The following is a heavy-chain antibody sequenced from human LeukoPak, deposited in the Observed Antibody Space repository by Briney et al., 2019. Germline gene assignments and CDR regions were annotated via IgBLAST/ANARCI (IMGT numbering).Heavy chain of an antibody. V-gene: IGHV1-2*06. Sequence: RASVKVSCKASGYTFSGHYLHWVRQAPGQGLEWMGRINPNTGVTQYTENFQGRVTMTGDTSISTAYMELSRLRSDDTAVYYCARGGLIAVAAAVDYWGQGTLVTVSS. CDR3: ARGGLIAVAAAVDY. D-gene: IGHD6-19*01. CDR2: INPNTGVT. CDR1: GYTFSGHY. J-gene: IGHJ4*02.